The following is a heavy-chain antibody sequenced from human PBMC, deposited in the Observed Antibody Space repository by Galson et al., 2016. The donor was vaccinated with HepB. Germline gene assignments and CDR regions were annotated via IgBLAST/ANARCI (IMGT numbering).Heavy chain of an antibody. CDR3: VRGRGGSYVDY. J-gene: IGHJ4*02. D-gene: IGHD1-26*01. CDR2: ISYDGSSK. CDR1: GFTFRNYG. Sequence: SLRLSCAASGFTFRNYGMHWVRQAPGKGLEWVAVISYDGSSKYYADSVKGRFTISRDNANNSLYLQMDSLRAEDTAIYYCVRGRGGSYVDYWGQGTPVTVSS. V-gene: IGHV3-30*03.